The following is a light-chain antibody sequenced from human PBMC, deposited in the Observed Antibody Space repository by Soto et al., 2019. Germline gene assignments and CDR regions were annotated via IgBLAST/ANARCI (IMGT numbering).Light chain of an antibody. CDR2: GAS. J-gene: IGKJ5*01. V-gene: IGKV3-15*01. CDR3: QQYDQWPIT. CDR1: QSVNNY. Sequence: EIVLTQSPATLSLSPGERATLSCRASQSVNNYLAWYQQTPGQAPRLLIYGASARALGIPDRFSGSGSGTEFSFTVTSLQSEDFAVYYCQQYDQWPITFGQGTRLEIK.